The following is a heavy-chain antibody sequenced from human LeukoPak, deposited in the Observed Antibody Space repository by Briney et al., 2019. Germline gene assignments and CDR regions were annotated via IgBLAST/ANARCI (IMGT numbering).Heavy chain of an antibody. CDR3: ARDRRKEWFGELLYYYYYMDV. CDR2: IYYSGST. CDR1: GGSISSSSYY. Sequence: PSETLSLTCTVSGGSISSSSYYWGWIRQPPGKGLEWIGYIYYSGSTYYNPSLKSRVTISVDTSKNQFSLKLSSVTAADTAVYYCARDRRKEWFGELLYYYYYMDVWGKGTTVTVSS. V-gene: IGHV4-39*07. D-gene: IGHD3-10*01. J-gene: IGHJ6*03.